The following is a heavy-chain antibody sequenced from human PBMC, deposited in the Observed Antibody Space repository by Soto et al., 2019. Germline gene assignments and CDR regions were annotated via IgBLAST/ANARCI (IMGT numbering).Heavy chain of an antibody. V-gene: IGHV3-7*04. CDR3: ARGFGIDY. CDR1: GFTFSDPW. Sequence: EVQLVGSGGGLVEPGGSRRLSCGASGFTFSDPWMTWVRQAPGKGLEWVANINQDGNEKHYVDSVKGRFTISRDNAKKSLYLQMTSLRAEDTAIYYCARGFGIDYWGQGTLVIVSS. J-gene: IGHJ4*02. D-gene: IGHD3-16*01. CDR2: INQDGNEK.